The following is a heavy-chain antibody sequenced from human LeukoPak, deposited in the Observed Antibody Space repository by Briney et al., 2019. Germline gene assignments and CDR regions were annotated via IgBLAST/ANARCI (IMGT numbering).Heavy chain of an antibody. Sequence: PGGSLRLSCAASGFTFSSYAMHWVRQAPGKGLEWVAVISYDGSNKYYADSVKGRFTISRDNSKNTLYLQMNSLRAEDTALYYCAKSRGAHGQDYFDYWGQGTLVTVSS. D-gene: IGHD2-15*01. CDR2: ISYDGSNK. CDR1: GFTFSSYA. CDR3: AKSRGAHGQDYFDY. V-gene: IGHV3-30*04. J-gene: IGHJ4*02.